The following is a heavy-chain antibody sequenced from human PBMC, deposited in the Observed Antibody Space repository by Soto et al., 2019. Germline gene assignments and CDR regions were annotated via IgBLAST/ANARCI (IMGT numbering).Heavy chain of an antibody. V-gene: IGHV3-21*04. D-gene: IGHD3-10*01. CDR2: ISSSSSYI. CDR1: GFTFSSYS. CDR3: AKANMVRGLYYYYGMDV. J-gene: IGHJ6*02. Sequence: GGSLSLSCAASGFTFSSYSMNWVRQAPGKGLEWVSSISSSSSYIYYADSVKGRFTISRDNAKNSLYLQMNSLRAEDTAVYYCAKANMVRGLYYYYGMDVWGQGTTVTVSS.